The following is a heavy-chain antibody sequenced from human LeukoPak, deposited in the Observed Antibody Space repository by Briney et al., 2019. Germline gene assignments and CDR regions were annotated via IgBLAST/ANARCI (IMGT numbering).Heavy chain of an antibody. D-gene: IGHD3-3*01. J-gene: IGHJ4*02. CDR3: ASRAITIFGVVDY. CDR2: MNPNSGNT. Sequence: GASVKVSCKASGYTFTSYDINWVRQATGQGLEWMGWMNPNSGNTGYAQKFQGRVTMTRNTSISTAYMELSSLRSEDTAVYYCASRAITIFGVVDYWGQGTLVTVSS. V-gene: IGHV1-8*01. CDR1: GYTFTSYD.